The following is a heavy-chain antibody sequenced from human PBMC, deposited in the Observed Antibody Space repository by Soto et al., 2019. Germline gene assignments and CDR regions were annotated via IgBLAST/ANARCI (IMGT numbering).Heavy chain of an antibody. CDR1: GYSFTSYW. J-gene: IGHJ3*02. Sequence: PGESLKISCKGFGYSFTSYWIGWVRQMPGKGLEWMGIIYPGDSDTRYSPSFQGQVTISADKSISTAYLQWSSLKASDTAMYYCARRLLMSFSAFDIWGQGTMVTVSS. CDR2: IYPGDSDT. D-gene: IGHD3-10*01. V-gene: IGHV5-51*01. CDR3: ARRLLMSFSAFDI.